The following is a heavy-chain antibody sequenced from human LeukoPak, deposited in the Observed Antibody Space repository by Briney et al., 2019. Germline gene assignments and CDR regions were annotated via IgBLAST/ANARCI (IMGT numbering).Heavy chain of an antibody. CDR3: AGRNTVFGMTVVTSGAFDH. J-gene: IGHJ4*02. CDR2: IYYSGST. D-gene: IGHD3-3*01. CDR1: GGSISSSSYY. V-gene: IGHV4-39*01. Sequence: SETLSLTCTVSGGSISSSSYYWGWIRQPPGKGLEWIGSIYYSGSTYYNPSLKSRVTISVDTSKNQFSLKLSSVTAADTAVYYCAGRNTVFGMTVVTSGAFDHWGQGTLVTVSS.